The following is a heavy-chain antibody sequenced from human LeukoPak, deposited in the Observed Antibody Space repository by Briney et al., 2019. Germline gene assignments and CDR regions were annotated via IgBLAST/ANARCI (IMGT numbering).Heavy chain of an antibody. D-gene: IGHD2-15*01. CDR2: MYYSGNT. CDR3: ARVYGSCSGGGCYFFDY. J-gene: IGHJ4*02. CDR1: GGSISSSSYY. Sequence: PSETLSLTCTVSGGSISSSSYYWGWIRQPPGKGLEWIGSMYYSGNTYYNPSPKSRDTISVDTSKNQFSLKVNSVTAADTGVYYCARVYGSCSGGGCYFFDYWGQGTLVTVSS. V-gene: IGHV4-39*07.